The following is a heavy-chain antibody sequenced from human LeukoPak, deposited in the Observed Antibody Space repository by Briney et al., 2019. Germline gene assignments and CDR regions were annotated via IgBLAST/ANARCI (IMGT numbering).Heavy chain of an antibody. Sequence: GGSLRLSCAASGFTVSRNYMSWVRQAPGKGLEWVGRIKSKVNGETTDYGEPVQGRFTISRDDSKNTLYLQMNSLRAEDTAVYYCAKIPKSSIAARHFDYWGQGTLVTVSS. CDR3: AKIPKSSIAARHFDY. V-gene: IGHV3-15*01. J-gene: IGHJ4*02. CDR1: GFTVSRNY. D-gene: IGHD6-6*01. CDR2: IKSKVNGETT.